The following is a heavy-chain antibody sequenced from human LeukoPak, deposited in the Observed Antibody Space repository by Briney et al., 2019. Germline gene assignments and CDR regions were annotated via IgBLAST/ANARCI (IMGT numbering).Heavy chain of an antibody. D-gene: IGHD4-11*01. J-gene: IGHJ3*02. CDR3: ARNLDYSGHASAFDI. V-gene: IGHV4-61*02. CDR1: GGSISSGNYY. CDR2: VYTSGST. Sequence: SQTLSLTCTVSGGSISSGNYYWSWIRQPAGKGLEWIGRVYTSGSTKYKPSLKSRVTISLDTSKNQFSLKLRSVTAADTAVYYCARNLDYSGHASAFDIWGQGTMVTVSS.